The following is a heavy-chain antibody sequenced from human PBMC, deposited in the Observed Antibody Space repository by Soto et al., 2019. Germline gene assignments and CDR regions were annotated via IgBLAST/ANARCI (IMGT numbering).Heavy chain of an antibody. J-gene: IGHJ6*02. CDR1: GGTFSSYA. CDR2: IIPIFGTA. Sequence: QVPLVQSGAEVKKPGSSVKVSCKASGGTFSSYAISWVRQAPGQGLEWMGGIIPIFGTANYAQKFQGRVTITADESTSTAYMELSSLRSEDTAVYYCARGAGVRGQGYYYYGMDVWGQGTTVTVSS. V-gene: IGHV1-69*01. CDR3: ARGAGVRGQGYYYYGMDV. D-gene: IGHD3-10*01.